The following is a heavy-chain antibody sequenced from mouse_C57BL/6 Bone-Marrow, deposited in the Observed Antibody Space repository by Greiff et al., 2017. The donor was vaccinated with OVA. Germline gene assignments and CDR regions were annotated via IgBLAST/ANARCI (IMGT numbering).Heavy chain of an antibody. CDR3: ARKGLPLLYYSNHYYAMDY. CDR1: GYTFTSYW. V-gene: IGHV1-55*01. Sequence: QVQLQQPGAELVKPGASVKMSCKASGYTFTSYWITWVKQRPGQGLEWIGDIYPGSGSTNYNEKFKSKATLTVDTSSSTAYMQLSSLTSEDSAVYYCARKGLPLLYYSNHYYAMDYWGQGTSVTVSS. D-gene: IGHD2-5*01. CDR2: IYPGSGST. J-gene: IGHJ4*01.